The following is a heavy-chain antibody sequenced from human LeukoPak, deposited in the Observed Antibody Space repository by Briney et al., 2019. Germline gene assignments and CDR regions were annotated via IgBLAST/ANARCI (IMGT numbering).Heavy chain of an antibody. J-gene: IGHJ4*02. CDR3: ARVVWDSSGYYIDF. CDR1: GFTFSRHS. V-gene: IGHV3-21*01. Sequence: GGSLRLSCAASGFTFSRHSINWVRQAPGKGLEWVSSISSSSSYIYYADSVKGRFTISRDNAKNSLYLQMNSLRAEDTAVYYCARVVWDSSGYYIDFWGQGTLVTVSS. D-gene: IGHD3-22*01. CDR2: ISSSSSYI.